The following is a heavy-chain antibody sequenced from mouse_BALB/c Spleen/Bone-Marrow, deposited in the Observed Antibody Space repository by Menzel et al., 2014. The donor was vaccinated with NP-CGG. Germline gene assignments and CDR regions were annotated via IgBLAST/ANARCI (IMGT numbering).Heavy chain of an antibody. Sequence: QVQLQQSGAELVKPGAPVKLSCKASGYTFTSYWMNWVKRRPGRGLEWIGRIDPSDSETHYNQKFKDKATLTVDKSSSTAYIQLSSLTPEDSAVYYCARFPIYYDSGGAMDYWGQATSVTVSS. CDR2: IDPSDSET. D-gene: IGHD2-4*01. CDR3: ARFPIYYDSGGAMDY. J-gene: IGHJ4*01. V-gene: IGHV1-69*02. CDR1: GYTFTSYW.